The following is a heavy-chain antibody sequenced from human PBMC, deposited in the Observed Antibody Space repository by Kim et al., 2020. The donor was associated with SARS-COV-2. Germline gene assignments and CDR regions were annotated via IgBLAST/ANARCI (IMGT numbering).Heavy chain of an antibody. V-gene: IGHV1-69*02. D-gene: IGHD3-10*01. J-gene: IGHJ4*02. CDR3: ARSGGAGEAPSTSYYFDY. CDR1: GGTFSSYT. CDR2: IIPILGIA. Sequence: SVKVSCKASGGTFSSYTISWVRQAPGQGLEWMGRIIPILGIANYAQKFQGRVTITADKSTSTAYMELSSLRSEDTAVYYCARSGGAGEAPSTSYYFDYWGQGTLVTVSS.